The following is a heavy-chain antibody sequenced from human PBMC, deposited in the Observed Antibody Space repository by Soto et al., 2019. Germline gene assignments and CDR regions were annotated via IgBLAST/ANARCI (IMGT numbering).Heavy chain of an antibody. J-gene: IGHJ3*02. D-gene: IGHD3-3*01. Sequence: GGSVKGSCKACGSTFTSYGISLVRQTSGQGLEWMPWLSTYHGNTNYAQKLQGRVIMTTYTSTSTAYMELRSLRADDTAVYHCARDFNDFRSGYQWGAFDIWGQGTLVTVSS. CDR2: LSTYHGNT. CDR1: GSTFTSYG. V-gene: IGHV1-18*04. CDR3: ARDFNDFRSGYQWGAFDI.